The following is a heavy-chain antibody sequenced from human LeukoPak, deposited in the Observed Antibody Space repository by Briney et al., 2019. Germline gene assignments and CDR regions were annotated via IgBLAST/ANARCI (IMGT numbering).Heavy chain of an antibody. CDR3: ARDVGYYFDF. CDR2: INPNSGGT. D-gene: IGHD3-22*01. J-gene: IGHJ4*02. V-gene: IGHV1-2*02. Sequence: ASVKVSCKASGYTFTGYYIHWVRQAPGQGLEWMGWINPNSGGTNYAQNFQGRVTMTRDTSTSTAYMELSSLISDDTAVYYCARDVGYYFDFWGQGTLVTVSS. CDR1: GYTFTGYY.